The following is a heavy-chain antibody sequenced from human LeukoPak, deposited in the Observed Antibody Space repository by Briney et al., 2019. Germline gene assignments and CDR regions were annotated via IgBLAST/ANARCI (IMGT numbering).Heavy chain of an antibody. D-gene: IGHD2-2*01. J-gene: IGHJ4*02. CDR3: ARSIPAGNRR. CDR1: GFTFSNYW. V-gene: IGHV3-7*03. Sequence: GGSLRLSCAASGFTFSNYWLTWVRQAPGQGLEWVANIKQDGSEKHYVDSAKGRFTISRDNAKNSLYLQMNSLRAEDTAVYYCARSIPAGNRRWGQGTLVTVSS. CDR2: IKQDGSEK.